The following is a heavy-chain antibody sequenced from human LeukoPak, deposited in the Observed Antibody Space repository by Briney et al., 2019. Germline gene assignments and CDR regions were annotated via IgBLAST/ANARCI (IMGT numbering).Heavy chain of an antibody. V-gene: IGHV1-18*04. Sequence: ASVKVSCQALGYTFTDHYFHWLRQAPGQGLEWMGWISPYNGNTNYAQKFQGRVTMTTDTSTTTAYMELRSLRSDDTAVYYCARDLDIVVVAAAVRHYGLDVWGQGTTVTVSS. CDR3: ARDLDIVVVAAAVRHYGLDV. CDR2: ISPYNGNT. D-gene: IGHD2-15*01. J-gene: IGHJ6*02. CDR1: GYTFTDHY.